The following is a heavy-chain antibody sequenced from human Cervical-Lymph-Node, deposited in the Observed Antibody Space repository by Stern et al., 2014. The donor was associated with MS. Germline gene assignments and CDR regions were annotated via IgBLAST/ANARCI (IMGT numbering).Heavy chain of an antibody. Sequence: VQLVESGGGLVKPGGSLRLSCAASGFTFSDYYMSWIRQAPGKGLEWFSYISSSSSYTNYADSVKGRFTISRDNAKNSLYLQMNSLRAEDTAVYYCARHYDSSGYYYAVDYWGQGTLVTVSS. CDR3: ARHYDSSGYYYAVDY. D-gene: IGHD3-22*01. CDR2: ISSSSSYT. CDR1: GFTFSDYY. V-gene: IGHV3-11*06. J-gene: IGHJ4*02.